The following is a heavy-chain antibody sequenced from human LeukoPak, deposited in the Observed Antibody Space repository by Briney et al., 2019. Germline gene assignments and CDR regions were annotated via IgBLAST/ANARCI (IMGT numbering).Heavy chain of an antibody. V-gene: IGHV1-18*01. CDR2: ISAYNGNT. D-gene: IGHD3-10*01. CDR1: GYTFTSYG. CDR3: ARDAKRLNCYGSGSYPDC. Sequence: ASVKVSCKASGYTFTSYGISWVRQAPGQGLEWMGWISAYNGNTNYAQKLQGRVTMTTDTSTSTAYMELRSLRSDDTAVYYCARDAKRLNCYGSGSYPDCWGQGTLVTVSS. J-gene: IGHJ4*02.